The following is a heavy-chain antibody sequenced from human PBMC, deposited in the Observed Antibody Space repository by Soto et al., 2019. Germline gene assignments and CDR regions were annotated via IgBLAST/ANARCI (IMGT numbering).Heavy chain of an antibody. CDR1: GLTFSTSA. CDR3: ARNTDHRRARGWLDP. Sequence: GSLRLSCAASGLTFSTSAMHWLRQAPGKGLEWVAMISHDGSHEYYGDSVKGRFSVSRDNSHNILHLQMNSLRIEDTAVYFCARNTDHRRARGWLDPWGQGTLVTVSS. V-gene: IGHV3-30-3*01. CDR2: ISHDGSHE. D-gene: IGHD2-8*02. J-gene: IGHJ5*02.